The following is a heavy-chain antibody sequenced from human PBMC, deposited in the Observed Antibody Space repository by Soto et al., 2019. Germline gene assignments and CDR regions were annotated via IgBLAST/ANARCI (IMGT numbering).Heavy chain of an antibody. Sequence: TSETLSLTCTVSGDSVSSGGFYWSWIRQPPGKRLEWIGYIYYSGSTTYNPSLESRVTISVDTSKNQFSLRLSSLTAADTAVYYCARLPYYYGSGSTSDYWGQGTLVTVSS. D-gene: IGHD3-10*01. J-gene: IGHJ4*02. CDR3: ARLPYYYGSGSTSDY. CDR1: GDSVSSGGFY. CDR2: IYYSGST. V-gene: IGHV4-61*08.